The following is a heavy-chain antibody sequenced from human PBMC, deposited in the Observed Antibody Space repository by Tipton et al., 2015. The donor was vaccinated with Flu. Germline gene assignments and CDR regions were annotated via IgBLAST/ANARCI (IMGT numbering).Heavy chain of an antibody. CDR2: IGQDGSEL. V-gene: IGHV3-7*01. J-gene: IGHJ4*02. D-gene: IGHD1-1*01. CDR3: CRGPFER. CDR1: GFIFTDYW. Sequence: SLRLSCAASGFIFTDYWMHWLRQAPGRGLEWVANIGQDGSELYYVDSVKGRFTISRDNADNSLFLQMNSLRGEDSAVYYCCRGPFERCGQGTLVTVSS.